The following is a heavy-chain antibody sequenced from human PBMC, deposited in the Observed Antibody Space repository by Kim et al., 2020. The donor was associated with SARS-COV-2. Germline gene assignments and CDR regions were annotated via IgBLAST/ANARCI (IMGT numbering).Heavy chain of an antibody. CDR1: GGSISSYY. D-gene: IGHD4-17*01. CDR2: IYYSGST. CDR3: ASGYGDSTYYYYGMDV. J-gene: IGHJ6*02. V-gene: IGHV4-59*01. Sequence: SETLSLTCTVSGGSISSYYWSWIRQPPGKGLEWIGYIYYSGSTNYNPSLKSRVTISVDTSKNQFSLKLSSVTAADTAVYYCASGYGDSTYYYYGMDVWGQGTTVTVSS.